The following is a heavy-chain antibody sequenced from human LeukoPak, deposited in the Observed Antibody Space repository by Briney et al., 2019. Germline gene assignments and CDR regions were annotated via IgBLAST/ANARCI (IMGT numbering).Heavy chain of an antibody. V-gene: IGHV4-30-2*01. CDR1: GGSISSGGYS. Sequence: SETLSLTCSVSGGSISSGGYSWSWIRQPPEKGLEWIGYIYHSGSTYYNPSLKSRVTISVDRSKNQFSLKLSSVTAADTAVYYCARYIVRGVTSYYFDYWGQGTLVTVSS. CDR2: IYHSGST. D-gene: IGHD3-10*01. J-gene: IGHJ4*02. CDR3: ARYIVRGVTSYYFDY.